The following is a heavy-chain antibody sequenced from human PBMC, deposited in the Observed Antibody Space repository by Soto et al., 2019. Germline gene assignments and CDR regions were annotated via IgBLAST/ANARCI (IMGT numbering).Heavy chain of an antibody. J-gene: IGHJ6*02. Sequence: GASVKVSCKASGYTFTSYGISWVRQAPGQGLEWMGWISAYNGNTKYSQKFQGRVTITRDTSASTAYMELSSLRSEDTAVYYCARDNGGGSYYEAPFSTTGYGMDVWGQGTTVTVSS. CDR3: ARDNGGGSYYEAPFSTTGYGMDV. V-gene: IGHV1-18*01. D-gene: IGHD1-26*01. CDR1: GYTFTSYG. CDR2: ISAYNGNT.